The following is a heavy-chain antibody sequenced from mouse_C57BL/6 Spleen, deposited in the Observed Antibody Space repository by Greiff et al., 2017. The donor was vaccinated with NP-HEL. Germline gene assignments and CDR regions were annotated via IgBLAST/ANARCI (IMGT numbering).Heavy chain of an antibody. CDR1: GYTFTSSW. D-gene: IGHD1-1*01. CDR2: IDPNSGGT. CDR3: ASVYYYGSSYGGDYYAMDY. J-gene: IGHJ4*01. Sequence: QVQLQQPGAELVKPGASVKLSCKASGYTFTSSWMHWVKQRPGRGLEWIGRIDPNSGGTKYNEKFKSKATLTVDKPSSTAYMQLSSLTSEDSAVYYCASVYYYGSSYGGDYYAMDYWGQGTSVTVSS. V-gene: IGHV1-72*01.